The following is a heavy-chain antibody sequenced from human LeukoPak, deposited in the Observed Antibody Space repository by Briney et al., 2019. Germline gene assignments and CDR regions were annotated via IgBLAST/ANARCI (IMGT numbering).Heavy chain of an antibody. CDR1: GYSFISYD. CDR2: MNPNSGST. J-gene: IGHJ4*02. V-gene: IGHV1-8*01. Sequence: ASVKVSCKASGYSFISYDINWVRQATGQGLEWLGWMNPNSGSTGYAQNFQGRVSMTRDTSISTAYMELSNLGSEDTAVYYCARNLTRTGDFDYWGQGTLVTVSS. CDR3: ARNLTRTGDFDY. D-gene: IGHD4-11*01.